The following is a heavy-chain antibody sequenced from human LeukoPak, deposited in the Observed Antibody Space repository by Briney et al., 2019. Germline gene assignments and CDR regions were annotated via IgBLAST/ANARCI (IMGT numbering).Heavy chain of an antibody. Sequence: PGGSLRLSCAASGFTFDYYTMYWVRQGPEKGLEWVSLISMDGVNTFYADSVKGRFTISRDNAKNSLYLQMNSLRAEDTAVYYCARRAGAYTHPYDYWGQGTLVTVS. CDR2: ISMDGVNT. V-gene: IGHV3-43*01. CDR1: GFTFDYYT. J-gene: IGHJ4*02. CDR3: ARRAGAYTHPYDY. D-gene: IGHD3-16*01.